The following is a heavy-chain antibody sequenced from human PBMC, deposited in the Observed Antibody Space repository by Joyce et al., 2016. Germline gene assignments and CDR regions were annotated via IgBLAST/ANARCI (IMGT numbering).Heavy chain of an antibody. V-gene: IGHV3-74*01. CDR3: VRGISARPGGPNWFDP. D-gene: IGHD6-6*01. J-gene: IGHJ5*02. Sequence: EVQLVESGGGLVQPGGSLRLSCAASGFSFSGYWIHWFRQAPGKGLGWVSRINTDGSSTRFADSVKGRFTISRDNAKNTLYLQMNSLRAEDTAVYYCVRGISARPGGPNWFDPWGQGTLVTVSS. CDR1: GFSFSGYW. CDR2: INTDGSST.